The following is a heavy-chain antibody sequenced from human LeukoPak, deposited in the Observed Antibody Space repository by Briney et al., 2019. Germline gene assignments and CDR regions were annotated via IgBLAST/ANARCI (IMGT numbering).Heavy chain of an antibody. V-gene: IGHV3-48*03. CDR2: IGGGGSTK. D-gene: IGHD3-10*01. CDR1: GYTFSCCE. J-gene: IGHJ4*02. Sequence: GGSLRLSCVGSGYTFSCCEMSWVRHAPGKGLEWVAYIGGGGSTKYYTDSVRGRFTVSRDNSKSSLYLEMNGLRAEDTAFYYCATRHSYGSGSSPHFDYWGQGILVTVSS. CDR3: ATRHSYGSGSSPHFDY.